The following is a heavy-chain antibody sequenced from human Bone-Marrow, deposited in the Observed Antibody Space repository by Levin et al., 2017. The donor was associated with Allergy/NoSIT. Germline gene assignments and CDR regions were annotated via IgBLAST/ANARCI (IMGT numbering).Heavy chain of an antibody. CDR3: ARDQFRRATIGARWFDP. J-gene: IGHJ5*02. CDR1: GFTFSNSW. D-gene: IGHD5-24*01. V-gene: IGHV3-7*01. Sequence: GGSLRLSCAASGFTFSNSWMSWVRQTPGKGLEWVANIKEDGSEKYYVDSVKGRFTISRDNAKNSLYVQMNSLRAEDTAVYYCARDQFRRATIGARWFDPWGQGALVIVSS. CDR2: IKEDGSEK.